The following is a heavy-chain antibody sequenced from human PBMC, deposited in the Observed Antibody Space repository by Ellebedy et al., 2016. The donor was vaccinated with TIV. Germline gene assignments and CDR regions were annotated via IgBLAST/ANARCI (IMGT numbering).Heavy chain of an antibody. V-gene: IGHV4-61*02. CDR3: ARSPPLYCSSTSCYRGAFDY. Sequence: SETLSLTXTVSGGSISSGSYYWSWIRQPAGKGLEWIGRIYTSGSTNYNPSLKSRVTMSVDTSKNQFSLKLSSVTAADTAVYYCARSPPLYCSSTSCYRGAFDYWGQGTLVTVSS. CDR2: IYTSGST. J-gene: IGHJ4*02. D-gene: IGHD2-2*02. CDR1: GGSISSGSYY.